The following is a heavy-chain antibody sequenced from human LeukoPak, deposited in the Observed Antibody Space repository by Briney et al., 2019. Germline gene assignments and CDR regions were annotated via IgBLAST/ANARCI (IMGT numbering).Heavy chain of an antibody. J-gene: IGHJ4*02. V-gene: IGHV3-30*18. D-gene: IGHD6-19*01. CDR3: AKGDSSGWTAFDY. Sequence: GGSLRLSCAASGFTFSSYGMHWVRQAPGKGLEWVAVISYDGSNKYYADSVKGRFTISRDNSKNTPYLQMNSLRAEDTAVYYCAKGDSSGWTAFDYWGQGTLVTVSS. CDR1: GFTFSSYG. CDR2: ISYDGSNK.